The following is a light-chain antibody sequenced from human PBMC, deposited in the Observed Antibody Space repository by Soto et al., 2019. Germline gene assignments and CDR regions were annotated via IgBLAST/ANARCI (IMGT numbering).Light chain of an antibody. Sequence: QSALTQPASVSGSPGQSITISCTGTSGDVGAYNFVSWYQQHPGKAPKLIIYHVSDRPSGFSSRFSGSKSGNSASLTISGLHAEDEADYYCTSYAGSATFVFGTGTKVTVL. CDR1: SGDVGAYNF. V-gene: IGLV2-14*03. J-gene: IGLJ1*01. CDR3: TSYAGSATFV. CDR2: HVS.